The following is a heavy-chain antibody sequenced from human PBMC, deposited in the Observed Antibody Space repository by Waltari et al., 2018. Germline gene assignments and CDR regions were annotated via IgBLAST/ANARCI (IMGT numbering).Heavy chain of an antibody. D-gene: IGHD1-26*01. CDR2: INHSGRT. Sequence: QVQLQQWGAGLLKPSETLSLTCAVYGGSFSGYYWSWIRQPPGKGLEWIGEINHSGRTNYNPSLKSRVTISVDTSKNQFSLKLSSVTAADTAVYYCARGQGGLGIDYWGQGTLVTVSS. J-gene: IGHJ4*02. CDR1: GGSFSGYY. V-gene: IGHV4-34*01. CDR3: ARGQGGLGIDY.